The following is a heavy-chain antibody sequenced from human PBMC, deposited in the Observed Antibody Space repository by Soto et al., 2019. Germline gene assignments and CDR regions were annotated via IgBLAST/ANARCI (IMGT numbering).Heavy chain of an antibody. J-gene: IGHJ6*02. CDR2: IKSKTDGGTT. CDR1: GFTFSNAW. V-gene: IGHV3-15*01. D-gene: IGHD1-7*01. Sequence: EVQLVESGGGLVKPGGSLRLSCAASGFTFSNAWMSWVRQAPGKGLEWVGRIKSKTDGGTTDYAAPVKGRVTISKDDSKNTLYLQMNSLKTEDTAVYYCTTDGITGTKTDYYYYGMDVWGQGTTFTVSS. CDR3: TTDGITGTKTDYYYYGMDV.